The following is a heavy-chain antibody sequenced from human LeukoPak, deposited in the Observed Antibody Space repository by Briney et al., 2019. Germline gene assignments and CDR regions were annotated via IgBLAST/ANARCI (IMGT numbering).Heavy chain of an antibody. V-gene: IGHV4-39*01. CDR2: MRYSGST. D-gene: IGHD6-6*01. J-gene: IGHJ6*02. CDR1: GGSISSSNYC. Sequence: PSETLSLTCTVSGGSISSSNYCWGWIRQPPGKGLEWIGSMRYSGSTFYNPSLKSRVTMSVDTSMNQFSLKLSSMTAADTAVYYCARQECSSGYHYYYGMDVWGQGTTVTVSS. CDR3: ARQECSSGYHYYYGMDV.